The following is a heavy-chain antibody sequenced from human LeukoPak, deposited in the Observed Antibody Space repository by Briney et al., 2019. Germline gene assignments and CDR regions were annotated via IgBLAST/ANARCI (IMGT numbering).Heavy chain of an antibody. CDR2: IRYDGSNK. CDR1: GFTFSNYG. Sequence: GGSLRLSCAASGFTFSNYGMHWVRQAPGKGLEWVAFIRYDGSNKYYADSVKGRFTVSRDNSKNTLYLQMNSLRAEDTAVYFCAKDMVRGYYFDCWGQGTLITVSS. CDR3: AKDMVRGYYFDC. D-gene: IGHD3-10*01. V-gene: IGHV3-30*02. J-gene: IGHJ4*02.